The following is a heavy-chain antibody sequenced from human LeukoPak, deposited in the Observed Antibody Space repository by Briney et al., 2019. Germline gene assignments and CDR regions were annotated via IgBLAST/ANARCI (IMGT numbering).Heavy chain of an antibody. CDR2: ISYDGSNK. CDR3: AKDYVSGDGYWDFDY. Sequence: HPGRSLRLSCAASGFTFSSYAMHWVRQAPGKGLEWVAVISYDGSNKYYADSVKGRFTISRDNSKNTLYLQMNSLRAEDTAVYYCAKDYVSGDGYWDFDYWGQGTLVTVSS. J-gene: IGHJ4*02. V-gene: IGHV3-30-3*02. CDR1: GFTFSSYA. D-gene: IGHD5-24*01.